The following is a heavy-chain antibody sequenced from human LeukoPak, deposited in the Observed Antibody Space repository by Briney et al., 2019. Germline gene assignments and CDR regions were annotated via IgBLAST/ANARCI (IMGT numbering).Heavy chain of an antibody. Sequence: GRSLRLSCAASRFTFSSYAMNWVRQAPGKGLEWVSYISSSGSTIYYADSVKGRFTISRDNAKNSLYLQMNSLRAEDTAVYYCARSLMNSVRPYYYYYYGMDVWGQGTTVTVSS. D-gene: IGHD1-7*01. CDR2: ISSSGSTI. CDR3: ARSLMNSVRPYYYYYYGMDV. CDR1: RFTFSSYA. V-gene: IGHV3-48*04. J-gene: IGHJ6*02.